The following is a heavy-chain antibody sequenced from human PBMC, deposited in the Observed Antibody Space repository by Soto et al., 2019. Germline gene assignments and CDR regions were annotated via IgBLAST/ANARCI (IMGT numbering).Heavy chain of an antibody. CDR2: ISGSGGST. J-gene: IGHJ1*01. D-gene: IGHD4-17*01. CDR1: GFTFSSYA. CDR3: AKDWPTVTTYGADEYFQH. Sequence: GGSLRLSCAASGFTFSSYAMSWVRQAPGKGLEWVSAISGSGGSTYYADPVKGRFTISRDNSKNTLYLQMSSLRAEDTAVYYCAKDWPTVTTYGADEYFQHWGQGTLVTVSS. V-gene: IGHV3-23*01.